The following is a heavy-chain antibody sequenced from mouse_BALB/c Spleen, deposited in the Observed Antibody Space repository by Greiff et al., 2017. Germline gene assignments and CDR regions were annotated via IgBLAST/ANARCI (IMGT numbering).Heavy chain of an antibody. Sequence: DVKLQESGGGLVQPGGSMKLSCVASGFTFSSYWMSWVRQSPEKGLEWVAEIRLKSDNYATHYAESVKGKFTISRDDSKSRLYLQMNSLRAEDTGIYYCTAPFAYWGQGTLVTVSA. J-gene: IGHJ3*01. CDR2: IRLKSDNYAT. CDR3: TAPFAY. CDR1: GFTFSSYW. V-gene: IGHV6-6*02.